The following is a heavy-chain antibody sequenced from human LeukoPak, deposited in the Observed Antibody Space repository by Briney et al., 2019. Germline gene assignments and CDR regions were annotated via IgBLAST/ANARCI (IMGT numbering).Heavy chain of an antibody. CDR3: ARVASITMICDF. Sequence: KELEWVSYISTSGRYTNYIDSVKGRFTISRDNAKNSLFLQMNSLRAEDTAVYYCARVASITMICDFWGQGTLVTVSS. D-gene: IGHD3-22*01. J-gene: IGHJ4*02. CDR2: ISTSGRYT. V-gene: IGHV3-11*06.